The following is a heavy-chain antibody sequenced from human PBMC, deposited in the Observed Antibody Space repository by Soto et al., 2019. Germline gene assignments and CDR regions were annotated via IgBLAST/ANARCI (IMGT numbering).Heavy chain of an antibody. V-gene: IGHV1-2*04. Sequence: QVQLVQSGAEVKKPGASVKVCCEASGYTFTDYYIHWVRQAPGQGLEWMGWINPNSGGTNYAQKFQGWATMTRDTSVSIVYMELSTLRSDGRAIYFCARGGGCRSSCPPSGYYIMGVWGQGTTVTVSS. CDR1: GYTFTDYY. D-gene: IGHD6-13*01. J-gene: IGHJ6*02. CDR3: ARGGGCRSSCPPSGYYIMGV. CDR2: INPNSGGT.